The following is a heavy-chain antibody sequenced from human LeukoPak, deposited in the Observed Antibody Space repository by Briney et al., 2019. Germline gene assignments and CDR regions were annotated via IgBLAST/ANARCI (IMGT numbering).Heavy chain of an antibody. D-gene: IGHD6-13*01. Sequence: GGSLRLSCAASGFTFSSYTMHWVRQAPGKGLEWVAVISYDGSNKYYADSVKGQFTISRDNSKNTLYLQMNSLRAEDTAVYYCARGSSWYSTFDYWGQGTLVTVSS. V-gene: IGHV3-30-3*01. CDR2: ISYDGSNK. CDR3: ARGSSWYSTFDY. J-gene: IGHJ4*02. CDR1: GFTFSSYT.